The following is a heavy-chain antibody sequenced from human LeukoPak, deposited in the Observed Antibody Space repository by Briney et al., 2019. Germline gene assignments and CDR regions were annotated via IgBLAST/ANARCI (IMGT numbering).Heavy chain of an antibody. V-gene: IGHV1-46*01. CDR1: GYTFTSYY. D-gene: IGHD3-22*01. J-gene: IGHJ4*02. CDR3: ARSDPYYYDSSGYSFGY. Sequence: ASVKVSCEASGYTFTSYYMHWVRQAPGQGLEWMGIINPSGGSTSYAQKFQGRVTMTRDTSTSTVYMELSSLRSEDTAVYYCARSDPYYYDSSGYSFGYWGQGTLVTVSS. CDR2: INPSGGST.